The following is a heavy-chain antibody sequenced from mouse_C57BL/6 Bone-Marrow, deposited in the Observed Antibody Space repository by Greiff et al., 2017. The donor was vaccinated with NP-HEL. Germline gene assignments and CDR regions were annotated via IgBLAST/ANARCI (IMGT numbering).Heavy chain of an antibody. Sequence: EVQLQESGGGLVQPGGSLKLSCAASGFTFSDYYMYWVRQTPEKRLEWVAYISNGGGSTYYPDTVKGRFTISRDNAKNTLYLQMSRLKSGDTAMYYCARHADYFDYWGQGTTLTVAS. CDR1: GFTFSDYY. CDR2: ISNGGGST. V-gene: IGHV5-12*01. J-gene: IGHJ2*01. CDR3: ARHADYFDY.